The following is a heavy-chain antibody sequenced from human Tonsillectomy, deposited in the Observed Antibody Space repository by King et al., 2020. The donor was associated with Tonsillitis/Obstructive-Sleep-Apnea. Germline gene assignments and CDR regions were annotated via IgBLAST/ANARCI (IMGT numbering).Heavy chain of an antibody. Sequence: VQLVESGGGLVQPGGSLRLSCAAAGFTVSSNYMSWVRQAPGKGLGWVSGIYSGGSTYYADSVKGRFTIFRDNSKNTLYLQMNSLRADDTAVYYCARVGPYSNYGFWGQGTLVTVSS. CDR1: GFTVSSNY. D-gene: IGHD4-11*01. J-gene: IGHJ4*02. CDR3: ARVGPYSNYGF. CDR2: IYSGGST. V-gene: IGHV3-66*01.